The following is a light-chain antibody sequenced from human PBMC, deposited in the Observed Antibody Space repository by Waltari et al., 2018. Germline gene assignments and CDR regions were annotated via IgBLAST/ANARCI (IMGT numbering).Light chain of an antibody. CDR3: VLYMGSDIL. Sequence: QTVVTQEPSFSVSPGGTVTLTCGLSSGSVSISHYPNWYQQTPGQAPHSLISSTTCRSAGVPYSFSGSIPGNKAALTMTGAQADDESDYYCVLYMGSDILFGGGTKVTVL. V-gene: IGLV8-61*01. CDR2: STT. J-gene: IGLJ3*02. CDR1: SGSVSISHY.